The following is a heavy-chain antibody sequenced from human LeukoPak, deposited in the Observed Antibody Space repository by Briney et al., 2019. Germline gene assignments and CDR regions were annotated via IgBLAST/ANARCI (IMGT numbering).Heavy chain of an antibody. CDR2: IYTSGST. CDR3: ARGAYCGGDCYNNWFDP. D-gene: IGHD2-21*01. V-gene: IGHV4-61*02. J-gene: IGHJ5*02. Sequence: SETLSLTCTVSGGSISSGSYYWRWLRQPAGKGLEWIGRIYTSGSTNYNPSLKSRVTISVDTSKNQFSLKLSSVTAADTAVYYCARGAYCGGDCYNNWFDPWGQGTLVTVSS. CDR1: GGSISSGSYY.